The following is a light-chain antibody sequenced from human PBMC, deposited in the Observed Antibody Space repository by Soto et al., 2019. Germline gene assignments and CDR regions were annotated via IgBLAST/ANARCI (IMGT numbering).Light chain of an antibody. J-gene: IGLJ3*02. CDR2: LEGSGNY. Sequence: VLTQSSSASASLGSSVKLTCTLSSGHSSYIIAWHQQQPGKAPRYLMKLEGSGNYNKGSGVPDRFSGSSSGADRYLTISNLQFEDEADYYCETWDSNNWVFGGGTKLTVL. V-gene: IGLV4-60*02. CDR1: SGHSSYI. CDR3: ETWDSNNWV.